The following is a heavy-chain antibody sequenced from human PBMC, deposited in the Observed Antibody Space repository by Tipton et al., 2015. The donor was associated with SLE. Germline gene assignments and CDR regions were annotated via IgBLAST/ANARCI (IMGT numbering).Heavy chain of an antibody. Sequence: SLRLSCAASGFTFSSYWMHWVRQAPGKGLVWVSRINSDGSSTTYADSVKGRFTISRDNAKNLVYLQMNSLRAEDTAVYFCASIITTKDRSDVWGQGTTVTVSS. CDR3: ASIITTKDRSDV. D-gene: IGHD3-10*01. CDR1: GFTFSSYW. V-gene: IGHV3-74*01. J-gene: IGHJ6*02. CDR2: INSDGSST.